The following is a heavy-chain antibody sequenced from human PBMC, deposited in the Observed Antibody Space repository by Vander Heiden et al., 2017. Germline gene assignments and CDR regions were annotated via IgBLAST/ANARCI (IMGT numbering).Heavy chain of an antibody. CDR3: AKGSSGCDY. J-gene: IGHJ4*02. Sequence: QVQLVESGGGVVQPGRSLRLSCAASGFTFSSYGMHWVRQAPGKGLEWVAVISYDGRKKDDADSVKGRFTISRDNSKNTMYMKMKRLRAEDTAVDDCAKGSSGCDYWGQGTMVTVSS. CDR1: GFTFSSYG. CDR2: ISYDGRKK. V-gene: IGHV3-30*18. D-gene: IGHD6-19*01.